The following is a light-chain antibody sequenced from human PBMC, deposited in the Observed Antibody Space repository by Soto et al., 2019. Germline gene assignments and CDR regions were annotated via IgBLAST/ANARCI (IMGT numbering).Light chain of an antibody. Sequence: EIVLTQSPGTLSLSPGERATLTCRASQSVTSSYLAWYQQKPGQAPRLLMYGASSRATGIPDRFSGSGSGTDFTLTISRLEPEDFAVYYCQQYGGSPLTFGPGTKVDI. CDR2: GAS. J-gene: IGKJ3*01. CDR3: QQYGGSPLT. V-gene: IGKV3-20*01. CDR1: QSVTSSY.